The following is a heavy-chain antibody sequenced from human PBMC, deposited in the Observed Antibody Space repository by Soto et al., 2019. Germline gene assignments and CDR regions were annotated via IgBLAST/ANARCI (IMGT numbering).Heavy chain of an antibody. CDR3: ARSVGGSNVNFDY. CDR2: MNPDSGNT. Sequence: QVQLVQSGAEVRTPGASVKVSCKASGYTFTSYDINWVQQATGQGPEWMGWMNPDSGNTGYVQKFQGRVTMTRNTAISTAYMELSSLRSEDTAVYYCARSVGGSNVNFDYWGQGTLVTVSS. CDR1: GYTFTSYD. D-gene: IGHD3-10*01. V-gene: IGHV1-8*01. J-gene: IGHJ4*02.